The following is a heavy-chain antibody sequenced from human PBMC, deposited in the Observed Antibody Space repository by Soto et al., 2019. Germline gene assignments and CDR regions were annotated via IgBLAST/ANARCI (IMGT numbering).Heavy chain of an antibody. CDR2: IKSKTDGGTT. D-gene: IGHD3-22*01. J-gene: IGHJ4*02. Sequence: GGSLRLSCAASGFTFSNSWMSWFRQAPGKGLEWVGRIKSKTDGGTTDYAAPVKGRFTISRDDSKNTLYLQMNSLKTEDTAVYYCTTVPSPVNDNASSGYYYVEIYYFDYWGQGT. CDR3: TTVPSPVNDNASSGYYYVEIYYFDY. V-gene: IGHV3-15*01. CDR1: GFTFSNSW.